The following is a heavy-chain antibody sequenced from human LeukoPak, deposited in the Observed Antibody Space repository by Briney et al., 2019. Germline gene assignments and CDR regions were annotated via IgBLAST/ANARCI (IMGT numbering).Heavy chain of an antibody. D-gene: IGHD2-15*01. CDR1: GYTLTELS. CDR3: AREKRSHPYCSGGSCYGDNDAFDI. Sequence: ASVKVSCKVSGYTLTELSMHWVRQAPGKGLEWMGGFDPEDGETIYAQKFQGRVTMTEDTSTDTAYMELSSLRSEDTAVYYCAREKRSHPYCSGGSCYGDNDAFDIWGQGTMVTVSS. CDR2: FDPEDGET. V-gene: IGHV1-24*01. J-gene: IGHJ3*02.